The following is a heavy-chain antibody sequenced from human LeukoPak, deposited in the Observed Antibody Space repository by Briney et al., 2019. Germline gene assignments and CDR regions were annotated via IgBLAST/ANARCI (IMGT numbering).Heavy chain of an antibody. Sequence: SETLSLTCAVYGGSFSGYYWSWIRQPPGKGLEWIGEINHSGSTNYNPSLKSRVTISVDTSKNRFSLKLSSVTAADTAVYYCAKPLMGDRWFGESWGQGTLVTVSS. CDR3: AKPLMGDRWFGES. D-gene: IGHD3-10*01. J-gene: IGHJ5*02. V-gene: IGHV4-34*01. CDR1: GGSFSGYY. CDR2: INHSGST.